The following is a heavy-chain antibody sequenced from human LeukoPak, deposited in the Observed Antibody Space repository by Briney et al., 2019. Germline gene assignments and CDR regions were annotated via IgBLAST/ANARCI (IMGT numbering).Heavy chain of an antibody. D-gene: IGHD3-16*01. Sequence: GGSLRLSCAASGFTFSSNWMSWVRQAPGKGLEWVANIKQDGSEKYYVDSVKGRFTISRDNAKNSLYLQMNSLRAEDTAVYYCARGGGRLMDYWAQGTLVTVSS. CDR2: IKQDGSEK. V-gene: IGHV3-7*01. J-gene: IGHJ4*02. CDR1: GFTFSSNW. CDR3: ARGGGRLMDY.